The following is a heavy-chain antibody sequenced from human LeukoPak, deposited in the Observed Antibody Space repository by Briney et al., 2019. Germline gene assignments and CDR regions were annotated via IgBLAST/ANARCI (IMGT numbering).Heavy chain of an antibody. D-gene: IGHD3-10*01. J-gene: IGHJ4*02. CDR3: ARDLVGYYGSGSYPSDY. Sequence: GASVKASCKASGYTFTGYYMHWVRQAPGQGLEWMGWINPNRGGANYAQKFQGRVTMTRDTSISPAYMELSRLRSDDTAVYYCARDLVGYYGSGSYPSDYWGQGTLVTVSS. CDR1: GYTFTGYY. V-gene: IGHV1-2*02. CDR2: INPNRGGA.